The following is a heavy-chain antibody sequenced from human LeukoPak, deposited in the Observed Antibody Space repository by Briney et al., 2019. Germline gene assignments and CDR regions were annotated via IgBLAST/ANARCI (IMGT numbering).Heavy chain of an antibody. J-gene: IGHJ3*02. D-gene: IGHD3-22*01. CDR1: GSTFGDYA. CDR3: SPDSSGYFDAFDI. Sequence: PGGSLRLSCTASGSTFGDYAMSWFRQAPGKGLEWVGFIRSKAYGGTTEYAASVKGRFTISRDDSKSIAYLQMNSLKTEDTAVYYCSPDSSGYFDAFDIWGQGTMVTVSS. V-gene: IGHV3-49*03. CDR2: IRSKAYGGTT.